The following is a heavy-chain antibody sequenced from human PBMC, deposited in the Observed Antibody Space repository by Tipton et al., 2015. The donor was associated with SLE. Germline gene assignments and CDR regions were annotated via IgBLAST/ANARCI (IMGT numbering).Heavy chain of an antibody. CDR1: GFTFDDYT. CDR3: AKGSGYCSSTSCSRGLDY. Sequence: SLRLSCAASGFTFDDYTMHWVRQAPGKGLEWVSLISWDGGSTYYADSVKGRFTISRDNSKNSLYLQMNSLRTEDTALYYCAKGSGYCSSTSCSRGLDYWGQGTLVTVSS. V-gene: IGHV3-43*01. J-gene: IGHJ4*02. D-gene: IGHD2-2*03. CDR2: ISWDGGST.